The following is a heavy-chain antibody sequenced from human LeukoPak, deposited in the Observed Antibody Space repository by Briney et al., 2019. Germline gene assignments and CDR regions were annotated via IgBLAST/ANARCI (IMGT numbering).Heavy chain of an antibody. Sequence: GGSLRLSCAASGFTFSSYEMNWVRQAPGKGLEWVSYISSSGSTIYYADSVKGRFTISRDNAKNTLYLQMNSLRAEDTAMYYCARGGDASYYYDSAAFARFDNWGQGTLVTVSS. J-gene: IGHJ4*02. D-gene: IGHD3-22*01. CDR2: ISSSGSTI. CDR3: ARGGDASYYYDSAAFARFDN. V-gene: IGHV3-48*03. CDR1: GFTFSSYE.